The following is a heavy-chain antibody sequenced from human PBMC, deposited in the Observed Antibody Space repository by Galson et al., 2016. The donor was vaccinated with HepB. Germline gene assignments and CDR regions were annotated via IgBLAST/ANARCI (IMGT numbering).Heavy chain of an antibody. CDR2: IFDSGTT. Sequence: SETLSLTCAVSGGSVRSGTYYWTWVRQPPGKGLECIGYIFDSGTTKYNPSLESRVTIPLDRPKNQFSLKLSSVTAADTAVYFCARNNDYDSSGYYPDYWGQGTLVTVSS. CDR1: GGSVRSGTYY. V-gene: IGHV4-61*01. J-gene: IGHJ4*02. D-gene: IGHD3-22*01. CDR3: ARNNDYDSSGYYPDY.